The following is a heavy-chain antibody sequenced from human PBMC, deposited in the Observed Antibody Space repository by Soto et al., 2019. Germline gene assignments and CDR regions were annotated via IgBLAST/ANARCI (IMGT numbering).Heavy chain of an antibody. D-gene: IGHD5-12*01. CDR2: ITSKAYGGTA. CDR1: GFPFGAYA. J-gene: IGHJ4*02. CDR3: NRVARDGYGPPFDY. Sequence: EVQLVKSGGGWVKPGRSLRLSCVGSGFPFGAYAMTWFRQAPGKGLEWVGLITSKAYGGTAEYAAAVKGRFTISRDDSKSIAYLQMNSLKSEDTAVYYCNRVARDGYGPPFDYGGQGTLVTVSS. V-gene: IGHV3-49*05.